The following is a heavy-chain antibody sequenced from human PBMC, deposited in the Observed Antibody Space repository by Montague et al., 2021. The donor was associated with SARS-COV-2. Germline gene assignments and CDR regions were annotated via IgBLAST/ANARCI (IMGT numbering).Heavy chain of an antibody. CDR3: ARGQGTIFGMLIFIPAAGHLDV. D-gene: IGHD3-3*01. CDR2: INHTGSA. CDR1: SGSFSDYY. J-gene: IGHJ3*01. Sequence: SETLSLTCAVYSGSFSDYYWTWIRQPPGKGREGIGEINHTGSATYNQSLKSRVTPSVDTSKNQFSLKLQYVTAADTAVYYCARGQGTIFGMLIFIPAAGHLDVWGQGTSVTVSS. V-gene: IGHV4-34*01.